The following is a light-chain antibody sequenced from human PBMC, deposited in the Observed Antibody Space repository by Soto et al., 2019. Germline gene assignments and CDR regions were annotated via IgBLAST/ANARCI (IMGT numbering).Light chain of an antibody. V-gene: IGLV4-69*01. CDR3: QTWGTGFWV. CDR1: SGHSSYA. Sequence: QPVLTQSPSASASLGASVKLTCTLSSGHSSYAIAWHQQQPEKGPRYLMKLYSDGSHSKGDGIPDRFSGSSSGAERYLIISSLQSEDEADYYCQTWGTGFWVFGGGTKLTVL. CDR2: LYSDGSH. J-gene: IGLJ3*02.